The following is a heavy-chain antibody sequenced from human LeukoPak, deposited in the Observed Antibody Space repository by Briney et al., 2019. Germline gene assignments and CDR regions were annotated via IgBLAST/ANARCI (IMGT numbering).Heavy chain of an antibody. V-gene: IGHV4-39*01. J-gene: IGHJ3*02. CDR2: IYYSGST. CDR1: GGSISSYY. D-gene: IGHD2-2*01. CDR3: ARLPDIVVVPAVTGAFDI. Sequence: PSETLSLTCTVSGGSISSYYWGWIRQPPGKGLEWIGSIYYSGSTYYNPSLKSRVTISVDTSKNQFSLKLSSVTAADTAVYYCARLPDIVVVPAVTGAFDIWGQGTMVTVSS.